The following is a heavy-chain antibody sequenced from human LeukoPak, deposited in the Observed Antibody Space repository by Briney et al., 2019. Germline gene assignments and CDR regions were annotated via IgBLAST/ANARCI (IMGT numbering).Heavy chain of an antibody. CDR2: IKLDGSER. D-gene: IGHD3-10*01. J-gene: IGHJ4*02. CDR3: ARDWDRTFYYGSGVDY. Sequence: PGGSLRLSCAASGFTFSSYWMSWVRQDPGKRLEWVANIKLDGSERHYVDSVKGRFTISRDNGKNSLYLQMNSLRAEDTAVYYCARDWDRTFYYGSGVDYWGQGTLVAVPS. V-gene: IGHV3-7*01. CDR1: GFTFSSYW.